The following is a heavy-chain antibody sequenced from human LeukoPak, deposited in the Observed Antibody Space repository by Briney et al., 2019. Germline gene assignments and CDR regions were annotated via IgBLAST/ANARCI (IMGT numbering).Heavy chain of an antibody. Sequence: PGGSLRLSCAAPGFTSSSYWMSWGRQAPGKGLGWVSTIKQDGSETYYVDSVKGRCTISRDNAKNSLYLQMNSLRAEDTAVYYCARGRFDKRLTLLDYWGQGTLVTVSS. CDR2: IKQDGSET. V-gene: IGHV3-7*03. J-gene: IGHJ4*02. CDR3: ARGRFDKRLTLLDY. CDR1: GFTSSSYW. D-gene: IGHD3-9*01.